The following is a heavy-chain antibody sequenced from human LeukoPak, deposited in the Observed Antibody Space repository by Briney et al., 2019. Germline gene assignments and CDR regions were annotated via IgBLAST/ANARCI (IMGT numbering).Heavy chain of an antibody. CDR1: GFTFSSYA. Sequence: PGGSLRLSCAASGFTFSSYAMHWVRQAPGKGLEWVAVISYDGSNKYYADSVKGRFTISRDNSKNTLYLQMNSLRAEDTAVYYCAGRVWDTAMVNFDYWGQGTLVTVSS. V-gene: IGHV3-30*04. J-gene: IGHJ4*02. D-gene: IGHD5-18*01. CDR3: AGRVWDTAMVNFDY. CDR2: ISYDGSNK.